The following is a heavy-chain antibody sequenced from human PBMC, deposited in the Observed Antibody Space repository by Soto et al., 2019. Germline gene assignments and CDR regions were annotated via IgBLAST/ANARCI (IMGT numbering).Heavy chain of an antibody. J-gene: IGHJ4*02. V-gene: IGHV4-39*01. CDR3: ARHPRTYYYDSSGHFFDY. D-gene: IGHD3-22*01. CDR1: GGSISSSSYY. CDR2: IYYSGST. Sequence: QLQLQESGPGLVKPSETLSLTCTVSGGSISSSSYYWGWIRQPPGKGLEWIGRIYYSGSTYYNPSLQSRVTLSVDTSKTQFSLKLSSVTAADTAVYYCARHPRTYYYDSSGHFFDYWGQGTLVTVSS.